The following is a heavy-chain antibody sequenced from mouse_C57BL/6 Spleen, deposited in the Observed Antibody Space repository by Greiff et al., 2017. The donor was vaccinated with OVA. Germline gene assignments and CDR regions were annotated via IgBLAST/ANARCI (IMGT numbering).Heavy chain of an antibody. CDR2: INPNNGGT. D-gene: IGHD2-5*01. CDR1: GYTFTDYN. Sequence: VQLQQSGPELVKPGASVKIPCKASGYTFTDYNMDWVKQSHGKSLEWIGDINPNNGGTIYNQKFKGKATLTVDKSSSTAYMELRSLTSEDTAVYYCARVDSNYDYFDYWGQGTTLTVSS. J-gene: IGHJ2*01. V-gene: IGHV1-18*01. CDR3: ARVDSNYDYFDY.